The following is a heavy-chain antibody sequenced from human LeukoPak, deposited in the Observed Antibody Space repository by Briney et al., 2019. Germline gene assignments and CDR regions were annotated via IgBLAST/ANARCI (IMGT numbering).Heavy chain of an antibody. CDR1: GFPFSSYW. J-gene: IGHJ6*02. V-gene: IGHV3-21*01. Sequence: GGSLRLSCVASGFPFSSYWMTWVRQAPGKGLEWVSSISSTSSYIYYADSMKGRFTISRDNAKNSLYLQMNSLRAEDTAVYYCARALWSGPVYYGMDVWGQGTTVTVPS. D-gene: IGHD3-10*01. CDR2: ISSTSSYI. CDR3: ARALWSGPVYYGMDV.